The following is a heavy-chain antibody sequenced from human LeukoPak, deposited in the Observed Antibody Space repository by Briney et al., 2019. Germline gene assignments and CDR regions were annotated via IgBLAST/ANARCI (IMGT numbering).Heavy chain of an antibody. CDR1: GGSMSSYY. D-gene: IGHD3-10*01. V-gene: IGHV4-4*07. Sequence: SETLSLTCAVSGGSMSSYYWSWIRQFAGKGLDWIGRISTSGSTSYNPSLKSRVTMSVDTSKNQFSLILTSVTAADTAVYYCARGPSGYYGMDVWGQGTTVTVSS. J-gene: IGHJ6*02. CDR2: ISTSGST. CDR3: ARGPSGYYGMDV.